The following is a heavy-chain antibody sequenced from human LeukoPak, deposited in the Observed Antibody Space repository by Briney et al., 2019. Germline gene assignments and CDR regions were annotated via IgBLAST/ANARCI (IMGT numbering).Heavy chain of an antibody. V-gene: IGHV4-34*01. Sequence: SETLSLTCAVYGGSFSGYYWSWIRQPPGKGLEWIGEINHSGSTNYNPSLKSRVTISVDTSKNQFSLKLSSVTAADTAVYYCARVGSSGFWGQGTLVTVSS. CDR3: ARVGSSGF. J-gene: IGHJ4*02. CDR2: INHSGST. D-gene: IGHD6-25*01. CDR1: GGSFSGYY.